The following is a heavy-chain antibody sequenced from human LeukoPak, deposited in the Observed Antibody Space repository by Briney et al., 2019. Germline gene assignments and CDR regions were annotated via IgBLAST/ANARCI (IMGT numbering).Heavy chain of an antibody. Sequence: GASVKVSCKASGGTFSSYAISWVRQAPGQGLEWMGGIIPIFGTANYAQKFQGRVTITTDESTSTAYMELSSLRSEDTAVYYCARAQYYYGSGSLNWFDPWGQGTLVTVSS. CDR1: GGTFSSYA. V-gene: IGHV1-69*05. CDR3: ARAQYYYGSGSLNWFDP. D-gene: IGHD3-10*01. CDR2: IIPIFGTA. J-gene: IGHJ5*02.